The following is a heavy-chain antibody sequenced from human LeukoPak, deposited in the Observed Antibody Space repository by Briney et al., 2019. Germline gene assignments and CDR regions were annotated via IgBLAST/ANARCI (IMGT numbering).Heavy chain of an antibody. CDR3: TREGSYYDFWSGDYSAFYYYYYMDV. CDR2: ISSSGTYI. V-gene: IGHV3-21*01. D-gene: IGHD3-3*01. CDR1: GFSFSAHT. Sequence: GGSLRLSYAASGFSFSAHTMNWVRQAPGKGLEWVSSISSSGTYIYYADSLQGRFTISRDNANNSLSLQMNSLRAEDTAVYYCTREGSYYDFWSGDYSAFYYYYYMDVWGKGTTVTVSS. J-gene: IGHJ6*03.